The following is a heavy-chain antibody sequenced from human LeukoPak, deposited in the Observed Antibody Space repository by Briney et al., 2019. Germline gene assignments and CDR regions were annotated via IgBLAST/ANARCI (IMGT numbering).Heavy chain of an antibody. CDR1: GFIFSDYY. J-gene: IGHJ3*02. D-gene: IGHD3-22*01. Sequence: GGSLRLSCAASGFIFSDYYMTWIRQAPGKGLEWVSFISNSGSHTNYADSVKGRITISRDNAKNTLYLQMNSLRAEDTAVYYCARPYYDSSGYYYWGNAFDIWGQGTMVTVSS. CDR3: ARPYYDSSGYYYWGNAFDI. CDR2: ISNSGSHT. V-gene: IGHV3-11*06.